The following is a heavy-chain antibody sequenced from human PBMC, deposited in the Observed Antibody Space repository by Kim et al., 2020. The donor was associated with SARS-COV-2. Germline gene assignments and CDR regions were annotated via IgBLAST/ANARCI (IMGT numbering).Heavy chain of an antibody. J-gene: IGHJ4*02. Sequence: YPGYSDTRYSPSFQGQVTISAAKSISTAYLQWSSLRASDTAMYYCARIGDYWGQGTLVTVSS. V-gene: IGHV5-51*01. CDR2: YPGYSDT. CDR3: ARIGDY. D-gene: IGHD2-15*01.